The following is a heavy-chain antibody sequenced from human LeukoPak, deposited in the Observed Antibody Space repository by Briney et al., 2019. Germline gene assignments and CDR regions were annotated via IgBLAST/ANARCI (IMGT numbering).Heavy chain of an antibody. V-gene: IGHV1-46*01. CDR2: INPSGGST. CDR3: ARDVASSGYYWD. D-gene: IGHD3-22*01. J-gene: IGHJ4*02. CDR1: GYTFTNYY. Sequence: ASVKVSCTTSGYTFTNYYMHWVRQAPGQGLKWMGIINPSGGSTSYAQKFQGRVTMTRDTSTSTVYMELSSLRSEDTAVYYCARDVASSGYYWDWGQGTLVTVSS.